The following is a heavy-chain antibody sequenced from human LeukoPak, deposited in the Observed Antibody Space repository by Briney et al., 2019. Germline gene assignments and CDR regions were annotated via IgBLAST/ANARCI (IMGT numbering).Heavy chain of an antibody. J-gene: IGHJ3*02. CDR1: GYTFTDYY. V-gene: IGHV1-2*02. D-gene: IGHD2-15*01. CDR2: INPSDGDT. CDR3: ARDCSGADCYSGNAFDI. Sequence: EASVKVSCKTSGYTFTDYYMQWVRQAPGQGLACMGWINPSDGDTKSARKFQGRVTMTRDTSISTAYLELSRLTSDDTAIYYCARDCSGADCYSGNAFDIWGQGTMVTVSS.